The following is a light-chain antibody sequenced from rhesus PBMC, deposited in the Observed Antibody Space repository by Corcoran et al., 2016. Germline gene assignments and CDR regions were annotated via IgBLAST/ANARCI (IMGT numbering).Light chain of an antibody. CDR3: QQYNNWKT. Sequence: EIVMTQSPATLSFSPGERATLSCRASQSVSSDVAWYQQKPEQAPRLLIYCASSRATGIPERFSGSGSGTDFTLIISSLEPADVGVDYCQQYNNWKTFGQGTKVEIK. CDR2: CAS. V-gene: IGKV3S9*01. J-gene: IGKJ1*01. CDR1: QSVSSD.